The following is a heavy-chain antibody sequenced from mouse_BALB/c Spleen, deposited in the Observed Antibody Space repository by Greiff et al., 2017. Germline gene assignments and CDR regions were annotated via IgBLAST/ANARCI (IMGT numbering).Heavy chain of an antibody. V-gene: IGHV14-4*02. J-gene: IGHJ2*01. CDR3: NAWGGNYFPFDY. CDR2: IDPENGDT. CDR1: GFNIKDYY. D-gene: IGHD2-1*01. Sequence: EVQLQQSGAELVRSGASVKLSCTASGFNIKDYYMHWVKQRPEQGLEWIGWIDPENGDTEYAPKFQGKATMTADTSSNTAYLQLSSLTSEDTAVYYCNAWGGNYFPFDYGGQGTTLTVSS.